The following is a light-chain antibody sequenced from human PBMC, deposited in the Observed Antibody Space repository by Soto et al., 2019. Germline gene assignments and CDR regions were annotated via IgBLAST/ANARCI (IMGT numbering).Light chain of an antibody. J-gene: IGLJ3*02. CDR2: EVN. Sequence: QSVLTQPPSASGSLGQSVTISCTGTSSDVGDYTYVSWYQQHPGKAPKFIIYEVNKRPSGVPDRFSGSKPGNTASLTVSGLQAEDEADYYCSSYAGNNKMVFGGGTKLTVL. CDR1: SSDVGDYTY. CDR3: SSYAGNNKMV. V-gene: IGLV2-8*01.